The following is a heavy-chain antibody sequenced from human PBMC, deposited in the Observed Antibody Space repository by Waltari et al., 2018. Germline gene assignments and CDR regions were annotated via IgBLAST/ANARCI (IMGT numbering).Heavy chain of an antibody. CDR3: ASFRDSIFDY. D-gene: IGHD4-4*01. J-gene: IGHJ4*02. CDR2: IYYSGST. Sequence: QVQLQESGPGLVKPSAPLSLTCTVASGPITSYYWSWIRQPPGKGLEWIGYIYYSGSTNYNPSLKSRFTISVDTSKNQFSLKLSSVTAADTAVYYCASFRDSIFDYWGQGTLVTVSS. V-gene: IGHV4-59*08. CDR1: SGPITSYY.